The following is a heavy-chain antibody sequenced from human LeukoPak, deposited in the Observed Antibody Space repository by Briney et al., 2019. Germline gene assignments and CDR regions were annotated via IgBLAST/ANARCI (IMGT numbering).Heavy chain of an antibody. D-gene: IGHD3-22*01. Sequence: SETLSLTCAVYGGSFSGYYWSWIRQPPGKGLEWIGEINHSGSTNYNPSLKSRVTISVDTSKNQFSLKLSSVTAADTAVYYCARALLYYYDSSGYHWFDPWGQGTLVTVSS. V-gene: IGHV4-34*01. J-gene: IGHJ5*02. CDR1: GGSFSGYY. CDR3: ARALLYYYDSSGYHWFDP. CDR2: INHSGST.